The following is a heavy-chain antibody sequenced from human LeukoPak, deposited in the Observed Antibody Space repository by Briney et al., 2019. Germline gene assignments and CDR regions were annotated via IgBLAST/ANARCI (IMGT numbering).Heavy chain of an antibody. Sequence: GGSLRLSCAASGFTVSSNYMSWVRQAPGKGLEWVANIKQDGSEKYYVDSVKGRFTISRDNAKNSLYLQMNSLRAEDTAVYYCARERWLQWWGQGTLVTVSS. V-gene: IGHV3-7*01. CDR3: ARERWLQW. CDR1: GFTVSSNY. D-gene: IGHD5-24*01. J-gene: IGHJ4*02. CDR2: IKQDGSEK.